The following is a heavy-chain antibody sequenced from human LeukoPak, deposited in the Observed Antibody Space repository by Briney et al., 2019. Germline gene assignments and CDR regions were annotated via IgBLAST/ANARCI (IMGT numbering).Heavy chain of an antibody. V-gene: IGHV3-30*09. CDR3: AKLTTS. Sequence: GGSLRLSCAASGFTFSSYAMHWVRQAPGKGLEWVAVISYDGSNKYYADSVKGRFAISRDNSNNTLYLQMNSLRAEDTAVYYCAKLTTSWGQGTLVTVSS. D-gene: IGHD4-11*01. J-gene: IGHJ4*02. CDR1: GFTFSSYA. CDR2: ISYDGSNK.